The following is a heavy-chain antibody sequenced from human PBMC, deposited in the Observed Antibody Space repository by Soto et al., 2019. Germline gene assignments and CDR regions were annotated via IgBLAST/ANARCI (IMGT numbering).Heavy chain of an antibody. CDR3: AREEVVGATYLFDY. V-gene: IGHV1-3*01. D-gene: IGHD1-26*01. CDR1: GYTFTSYA. J-gene: IGHJ4*02. Sequence: ASVKVSCKASGYTFTSYAMHWVRQAPGQRLEWMGWINAGNGNTKYSQKFQGRVTIIRDTSASTAYMELSSLRSEDTAVYYCAREEVVGATYLFDYWGQGTLVTSPQ. CDR2: INAGNGNT.